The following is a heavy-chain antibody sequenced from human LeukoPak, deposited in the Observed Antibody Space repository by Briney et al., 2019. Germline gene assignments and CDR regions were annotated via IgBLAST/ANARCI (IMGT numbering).Heavy chain of an antibody. CDR3: ARTAVRRFDY. Sequence: GASLKVSCKASGDTFPSYLMHWVRQAPGQGLEWMGIINPTGGSTTYAQKCQGRVTMTRDTSTSTVYMELSSLRSDDTAVYYCARTAVRRFDYWGQGTLVTVSS. V-gene: IGHV1-46*01. D-gene: IGHD6-6*01. CDR1: GDTFPSYL. J-gene: IGHJ4*02. CDR2: INPTGGST.